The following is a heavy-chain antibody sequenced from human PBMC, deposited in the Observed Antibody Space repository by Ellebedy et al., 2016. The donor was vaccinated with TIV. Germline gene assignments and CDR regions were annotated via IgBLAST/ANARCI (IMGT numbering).Heavy chain of an antibody. CDR2: VSSSSSYI. J-gene: IGHJ4*02. Sequence: GGSLRLSCAASGFMFSTYTMNWVRQAPGKGLEWVSSVSSSSSYIYYADSLRGRFTVSRDNAKNSLYLQMNSLRAEDTAVYYCARSGHMIVDNYFDLWGQGTLVTVSS. CDR1: GFMFSTYT. CDR3: ARSGHMIVDNYFDL. D-gene: IGHD3-22*01. V-gene: IGHV3-21*04.